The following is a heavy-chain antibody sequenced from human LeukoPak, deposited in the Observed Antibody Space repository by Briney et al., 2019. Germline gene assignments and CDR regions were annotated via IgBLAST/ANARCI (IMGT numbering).Heavy chain of an antibody. CDR1: GCSISSGSFY. CDR2: IYSSGST. J-gene: IGHJ4*02. D-gene: IGHD3-10*01. CDR3: ARDTYYYGSGSYYIPDY. V-gene: IGHV4-61*02. Sequence: PSQTLSLTCAVSGCSISSGSFYWSWIRPPAGQGLEWIGRIYSSGSTNYNPSLKRLVTISVDTSKNQFSLKQSLVAAADTAVDYCARDTYYYGSGSYYIPDYWGQGTLVTVSS.